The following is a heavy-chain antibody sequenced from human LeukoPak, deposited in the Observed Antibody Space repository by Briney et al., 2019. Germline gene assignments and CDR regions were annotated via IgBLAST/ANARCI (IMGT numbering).Heavy chain of an antibody. V-gene: IGHV3-11*01. CDR1: GFTFSGYY. Sequence: PGGSLRLSCTASGFTFSGYYMSWIRQTPGKGLEWLSYISTRDNTIQYADSVKGRFTISRDNANNSVFLQMNNLRAEDSAIYYCARAIRQPVDYFDYWGQGTLVTVSS. CDR2: ISTRDNTI. D-gene: IGHD4-23*01. J-gene: IGHJ4*02. CDR3: ARAIRQPVDYFDY.